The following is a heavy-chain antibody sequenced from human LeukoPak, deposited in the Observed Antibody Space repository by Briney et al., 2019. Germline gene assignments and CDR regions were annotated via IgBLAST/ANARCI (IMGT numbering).Heavy chain of an antibody. V-gene: IGHV3-74*01. CDR2: INTDGSST. D-gene: IGHD5-12*01. J-gene: IGHJ4*02. CDR1: GCTFSSYW. CDR3: ARRGGYSGYDLGY. Sequence: GGSLRLSCAASGCTFSSYWMHWVRQAPGKGLLWFSRINTDGSSTTYADSVKGRFTISRDNAENTLYLQMNSLRAEDTAVYYCARRGGYSGYDLGYWGQGTLVTVSS.